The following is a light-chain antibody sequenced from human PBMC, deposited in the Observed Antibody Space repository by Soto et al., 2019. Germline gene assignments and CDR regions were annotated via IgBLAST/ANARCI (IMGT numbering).Light chain of an antibody. CDR3: MQALQTPI. CDR2: LGS. J-gene: IGKJ4*01. V-gene: IGKV2-28*01. Sequence: DIVMTQSPLSLPVTPGEPASISCRSSQSLLHSNGYNYLDWYLQKPGQSPQLLIYLGSNRASGVPDRFTGSGSGKDFTLKISRVEAEDVGVYYCMQALQTPIFGGGTKVEI. CDR1: QSLLHSNGYNY.